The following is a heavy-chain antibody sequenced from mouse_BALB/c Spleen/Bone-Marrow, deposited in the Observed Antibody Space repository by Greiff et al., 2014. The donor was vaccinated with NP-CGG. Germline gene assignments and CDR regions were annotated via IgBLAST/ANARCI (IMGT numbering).Heavy chain of an antibody. CDR3: ARDRDYGNYGWFAY. CDR2: IWAGGST. V-gene: IGHV2-9*02. Sequence: LQESGPGLVAPSQSLSITCTVSGFSLTSYGVHWVRQPPGKGLEWLGVIWAGGSTNYNSALMSRLSISKDNSKSQVFLKMSSLQTDDTAMYYCARDRDYGNYGWFAYWGQGTLVAVSA. J-gene: IGHJ3*01. CDR1: GFSLTSYG. D-gene: IGHD2-1*01.